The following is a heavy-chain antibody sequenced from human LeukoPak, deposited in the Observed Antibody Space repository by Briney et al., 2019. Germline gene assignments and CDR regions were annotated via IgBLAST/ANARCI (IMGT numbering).Heavy chain of an antibody. CDR3: VRHDSEYYSDGSGYQGVDF. CDR1: GYTFSDFW. CDR2: IYPGDSDR. D-gene: IGHD3-22*01. Sequence: KAGGSLRLSCQASGYTFSDFWIGWVRQRPGKGLEWMGIIYPGDSDRRYSPSFQGQVTISADKSTSTAYLQWSTLKASDTAMYYCVRHDSEYYSDGSGYQGVDFWGQGTLITVSS. J-gene: IGHJ4*02. V-gene: IGHV5-51*01.